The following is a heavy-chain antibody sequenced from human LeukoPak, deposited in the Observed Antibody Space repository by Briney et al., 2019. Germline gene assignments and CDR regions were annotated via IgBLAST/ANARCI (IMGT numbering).Heavy chain of an antibody. V-gene: IGHV1-18*01. CDR3: AREGRSSSWFPPDY. J-gene: IGHJ4*02. Sequence: ASVKVSCKASGCTFTSYGISWVRQAPGQGLEWMGWISAYNGNTNYAQKLQGRVTMTTDTSTSTAYMELRSLRSDDTAVYYCAREGRSSSWFPPDYWGQGTLVTVSS. D-gene: IGHD6-13*01. CDR2: ISAYNGNT. CDR1: GCTFTSYG.